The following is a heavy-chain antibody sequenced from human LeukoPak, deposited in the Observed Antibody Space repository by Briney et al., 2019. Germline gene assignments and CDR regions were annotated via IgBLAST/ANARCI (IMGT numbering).Heavy chain of an antibody. V-gene: IGHV4-31*03. CDR3: AGRTVVWYYYGMDV. CDR2: IYYSGFT. CDR1: GGSISSGNSH. Sequence: PSETLSLTCTVSGGSISSGNSHWNWIRQHPGKGLEWIGYIYYSGFTYYNPSLKSRLTISVDTSKDQFSLKLSSVTAADTAVYYCAGRTVVWYYYGMDVWGQGTTVTVSS. J-gene: IGHJ6*02. D-gene: IGHD4-23*01.